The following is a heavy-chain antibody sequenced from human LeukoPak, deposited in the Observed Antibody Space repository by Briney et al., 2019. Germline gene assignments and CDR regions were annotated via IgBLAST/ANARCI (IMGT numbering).Heavy chain of an antibody. CDR2: ISSSGSTI. J-gene: IGHJ5*02. Sequence: GGSLRLSCAASGFIFGSYAMSWVRQAPGKGLQWVSYISSSGSTIYYADSVKGRFTISRDNAKNSLYLQMNSLRAEDTAVYYCARVVQEDWFDPWGQGTLVTVSS. CDR1: GFIFGSYA. V-gene: IGHV3-48*04. CDR3: ARVVQEDWFDP.